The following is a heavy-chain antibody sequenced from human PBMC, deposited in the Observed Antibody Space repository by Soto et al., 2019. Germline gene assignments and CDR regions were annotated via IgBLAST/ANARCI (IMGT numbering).Heavy chain of an antibody. CDR3: ARAGFWSGAYYFDY. CDR1: GGSISSYY. Sequence: LSLTCTVSGGSISSYYWSWIRQPAGKGLEWIGRIYTSGSTNYNPSLKSRVTMSVDTSKNQFSLKLSSVTAADTAVYYCARAGFWSGAYYFDYWGQGTLVTVSS. CDR2: IYTSGST. D-gene: IGHD3-3*01. J-gene: IGHJ4*02. V-gene: IGHV4-4*07.